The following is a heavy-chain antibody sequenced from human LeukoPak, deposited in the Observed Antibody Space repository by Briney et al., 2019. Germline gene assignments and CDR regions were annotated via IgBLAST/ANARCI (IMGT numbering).Heavy chain of an antibody. CDR1: GYSISSGYY. Sequence: SETLSLTCAVSGYSISSGYYWGWIRQPPGKGLEWIGSIYHSGSTYYNPSHKSRVTISVDTSKNQFSLKLSSVTAADTAVYYCARRGLLGFGVVTSYSDYWGPGTLVTVSS. CDR2: IYHSGST. CDR3: ARRGLLGFGVVTSYSDY. V-gene: IGHV4-38-2*01. J-gene: IGHJ4*02. D-gene: IGHD3-3*01.